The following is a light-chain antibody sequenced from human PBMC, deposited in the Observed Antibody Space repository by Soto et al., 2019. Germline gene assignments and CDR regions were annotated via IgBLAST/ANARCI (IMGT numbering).Light chain of an antibody. CDR2: GAS. Sequence: EIVLTQSPGTLSLSPGERATLSCRASQSVGSSLSWYQQKPGQAPRLLFYGASNRATAIPDRFSGSGFGTDFTLTITRLVPEDFAVYYCQQYGDSPQTFGPGTKVDIK. CDR3: QQYGDSPQT. CDR1: QSVGSS. V-gene: IGKV3-20*01. J-gene: IGKJ1*01.